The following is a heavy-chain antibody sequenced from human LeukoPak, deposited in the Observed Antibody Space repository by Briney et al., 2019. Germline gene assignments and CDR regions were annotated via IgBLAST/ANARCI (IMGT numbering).Heavy chain of an antibody. Sequence: GGSLRLSCAASGFTVSSNYMSWVRQAPGKGLEWVSVIYSGGSTYYADSVKGRFTISRDNSKYTLYLQMNSLRAEDTAVYYCARVGDGYNGFLDFPTGYWGQGTLVTVSS. CDR1: GFTVSSNY. V-gene: IGHV3-53*01. CDR2: IYSGGST. D-gene: IGHD5-24*01. CDR3: ARVGDGYNGFLDFPTGY. J-gene: IGHJ4*02.